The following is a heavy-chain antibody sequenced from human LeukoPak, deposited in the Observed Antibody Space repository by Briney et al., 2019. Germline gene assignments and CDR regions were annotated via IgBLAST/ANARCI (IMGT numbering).Heavy chain of an antibody. J-gene: IGHJ4*02. CDR1: GFTFSGSA. Sequence: PGGSLRLSCAASGFTFSGSAMHWVRQASGKGLEWVGPIRSKANSYATAYAASVKGRFTISRDDSKNTAYLQMNSLKTEDTAVYYCTRHGGYCTNGVCYRGFDYWGQGTLVTVSS. D-gene: IGHD2-8*01. V-gene: IGHV3-73*01. CDR3: TRHGGYCTNGVCYRGFDY. CDR2: IRSKANSYAT.